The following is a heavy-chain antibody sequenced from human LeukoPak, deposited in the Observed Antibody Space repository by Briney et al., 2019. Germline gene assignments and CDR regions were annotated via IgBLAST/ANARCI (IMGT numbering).Heavy chain of an antibody. D-gene: IGHD2-15*01. CDR3: ASKLGSYCSGSNCHNYYYYMDV. CDR1: GFPVSSNY. V-gene: IGHV3-53*01. Sequence: PGGSLSLSRTASGFPVSSNYMSWVRQAPGKGLEWVSLSYSGGRTYHADSVKGRFTISRDNSKNTLYLQMNSLRAEDSAVYYCASKLGSYCSGSNCHNYYYYMDVWGKGTTVTVSS. CDR2: SYSGGRT. J-gene: IGHJ6*03.